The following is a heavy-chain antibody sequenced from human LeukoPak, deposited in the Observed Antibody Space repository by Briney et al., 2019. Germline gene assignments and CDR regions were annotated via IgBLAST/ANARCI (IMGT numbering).Heavy chain of an antibody. V-gene: IGHV3-21*01. Sequence: GGSLRLSCAASGFTFSSYSMNWVHQAPGKGLEWVSSISSSSSYIYYADSMKGRFTISRDNAKNSLYLQMNSLRAEDTAVYYCARSGYYYYFDYWGQGTLVTVSS. J-gene: IGHJ4*02. CDR1: GFTFSSYS. CDR3: ARSGYYYYFDY. CDR2: ISSSSSYI. D-gene: IGHD3-22*01.